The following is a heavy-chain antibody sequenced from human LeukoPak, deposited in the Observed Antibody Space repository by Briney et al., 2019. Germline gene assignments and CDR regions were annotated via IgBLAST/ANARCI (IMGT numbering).Heavy chain of an antibody. CDR1: GGTFSSHV. D-gene: IGHD2-2*01. V-gene: IGHV1-69*06. Sequence: VASVKVSCKTSGGTFSSHVISWVRQAPGQGLEWMGGIIPIFGTANYAQKFQGRVTITADKFTNKVYMELSSLRSDDTAIYFCARVNGYCSSISSFLDYWGQGTLVTVSS. CDR2: IIPIFGTA. J-gene: IGHJ4*02. CDR3: ARVNGYCSSISSFLDY.